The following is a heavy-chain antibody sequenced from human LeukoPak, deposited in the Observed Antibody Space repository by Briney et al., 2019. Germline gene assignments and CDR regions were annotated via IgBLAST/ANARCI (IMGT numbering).Heavy chain of an antibody. CDR3: ARGGAEQQLVLSWFDP. V-gene: IGHV1-46*03. CDR2: INPSGGST. Sequence: ASVKDSCKASGYTFTSYYMHWVRQAPGQGLEWMGIINPSGGSTSYAQKFQGRVTMTRDTSTSTVYMELSSLRSEDTAVYYCARGGAEQQLVLSWFDPWGQGTLVTVSS. CDR1: GYTFTSYY. D-gene: IGHD6-13*01. J-gene: IGHJ5*02.